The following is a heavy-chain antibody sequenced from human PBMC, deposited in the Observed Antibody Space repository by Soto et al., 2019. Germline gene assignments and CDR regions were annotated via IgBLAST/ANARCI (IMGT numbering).Heavy chain of an antibody. Sequence: PSETLSLTCTVSGGSVSSSPYFWGWIRQPPGQGLEWIGSISYGGTTFSNPSLQNRVVISLDTSKNQFSLKLTSVTAADTAVFYCVRSHGTSWSSHRYAFDIWGRGTMVT. CDR3: VRSHGTSWSSHRYAFDI. CDR1: GGSVSSSPYF. CDR2: ISYGGTT. J-gene: IGHJ3*02. V-gene: IGHV4-39*01. D-gene: IGHD1-26*01.